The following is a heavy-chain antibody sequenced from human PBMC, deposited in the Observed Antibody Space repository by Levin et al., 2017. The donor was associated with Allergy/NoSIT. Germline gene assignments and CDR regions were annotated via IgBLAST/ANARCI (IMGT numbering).Heavy chain of an antibody. J-gene: IGHJ4*02. D-gene: IGHD1-7*01. Sequence: PGGSLRLSCAASGFMFSTYSMNWVRQAPGKGLEWVSSISTSSSYIYYADLVKGRFTISRDNAKNSLYLQMNSLRAEDTAMYYCARGNWNYAVDYWGQGTLVTVSS. V-gene: IGHV3-21*01. CDR3: ARGNWNYAVDY. CDR1: GFMFSTYS. CDR2: ISTSSSYI.